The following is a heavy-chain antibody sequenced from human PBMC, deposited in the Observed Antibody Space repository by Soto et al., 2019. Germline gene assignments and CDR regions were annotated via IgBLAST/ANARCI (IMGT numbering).Heavy chain of an antibody. Sequence: EVLLVESGGGLVHPGGSLRLSCVASGFTFNNYWMHWVRQVPGKGLVWVSRIKTDGSSPYYADSVEGRFTLYGDNAKETLDLQMDCLGAEDTAVYYCGSDRMAGSGSCDNWGQGTLVTVSS. CDR1: GFTFNNYW. J-gene: IGHJ4*02. D-gene: IGHD3-10*01. V-gene: IGHV3-74*01. CDR2: IKTDGSSP. CDR3: GSDRMAGSGSCDN.